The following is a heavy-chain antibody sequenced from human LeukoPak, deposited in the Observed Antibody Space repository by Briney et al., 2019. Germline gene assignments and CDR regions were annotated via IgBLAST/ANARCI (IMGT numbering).Heavy chain of an antibody. Sequence: SETLSLTCTVSGGSISSYYWSWIRQPPGKGLEWIGYIYYSGSTNYNPSLKSRVTISVDTSKNQFSLKLSSVTAADTAVYYYARETLRNWFDPWGQGTLVTVSS. V-gene: IGHV4-59*01. CDR3: ARETLRNWFDP. D-gene: IGHD4-17*01. CDR1: GGSISSYY. J-gene: IGHJ5*02. CDR2: IYYSGST.